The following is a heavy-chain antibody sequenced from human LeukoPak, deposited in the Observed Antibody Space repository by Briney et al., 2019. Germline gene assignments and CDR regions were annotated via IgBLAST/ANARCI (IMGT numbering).Heavy chain of an antibody. V-gene: IGHV1-69*05. CDR1: GGTFSSYA. D-gene: IGHD2-2*02. CDR2: IIPIFGTA. Sequence: GASVKVSCEASGGTFSSYAISWVRQAPGQGLEWMGGIIPIFGTANYAQKFQGRVTITTDESTSTAYMELSSLRSEDTAVYYCARGRDCSSTSCYTYYYMDVWGKGTTVTVSS. J-gene: IGHJ6*03. CDR3: ARGRDCSSTSCYTYYYMDV.